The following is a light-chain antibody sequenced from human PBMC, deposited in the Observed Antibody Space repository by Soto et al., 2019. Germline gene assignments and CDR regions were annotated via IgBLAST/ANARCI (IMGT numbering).Light chain of an antibody. Sequence: EIVMTQSPVTLSVSPGERATLSCRASQSVSSSYLAWYQQQPGQAPRLLIYGTSSRATGIPDRFSGSGSGTDFTLTISRLEPEDFAVYYCQQRSSWPITFGQGTRLEIK. V-gene: IGKV3D-20*02. J-gene: IGKJ5*01. CDR2: GTS. CDR3: QQRSSWPIT. CDR1: QSVSSSY.